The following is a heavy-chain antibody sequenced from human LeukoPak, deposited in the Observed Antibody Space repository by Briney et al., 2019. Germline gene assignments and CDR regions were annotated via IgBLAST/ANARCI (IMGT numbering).Heavy chain of an antibody. CDR1: GYSISSGYY. Sequence: SETLSLTCTVSGYSISSGYYWSWIRQPAGKGLEWIGRISTIGSTNYNPSLNSRVTISIDTSKNQFSLKLSSVTAADTAVYYCARDGCGGSCFHYYYYYMDVWGKGTTVTISS. CDR3: ARDGCGGSCFHYYYYYMDV. J-gene: IGHJ6*03. CDR2: ISTIGST. V-gene: IGHV4-61*02. D-gene: IGHD2-15*01.